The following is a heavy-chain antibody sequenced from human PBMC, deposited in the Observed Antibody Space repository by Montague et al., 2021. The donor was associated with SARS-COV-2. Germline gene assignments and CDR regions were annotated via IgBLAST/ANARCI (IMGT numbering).Heavy chain of an antibody. J-gene: IGHJ6*02. CDR1: GGSFSGYY. CDR2: INHSGSI. V-gene: IGHV4-34*01. Sequence: SEILSLTCAVYGGSFSGYYWSWIRQPPGKGLEWIGEINHSGSINYNPSLKSRVTISVDTSKNQFSLRLTSVTVADTAIYFCARQKLRPHKPIKKEFYYYGLDIWGQGTTVTVS. CDR3: ARQKLRPHKPIKKEFYYYGLDI.